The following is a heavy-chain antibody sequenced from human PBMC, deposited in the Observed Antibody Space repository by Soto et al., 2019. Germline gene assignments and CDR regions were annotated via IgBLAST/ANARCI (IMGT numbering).Heavy chain of an antibody. CDR3: AGGVPLTYYYASSVTEYTYDWFDP. V-gene: IGHV1-2*04. Sequence: ASVKVSCKASGYTFTGYYMHWVRQAPGQGLEWMGWTNPNSGGTNYAQKFQGWVTMTRDTSISTAYMELSRLRSDDTAVYYCAGGVPLTYYYASSVTEYTYDWFDPWGRGNLVTVSS. CDR2: TNPNSGGT. D-gene: IGHD3-22*01. CDR1: GYTFTGYY. J-gene: IGHJ5*02.